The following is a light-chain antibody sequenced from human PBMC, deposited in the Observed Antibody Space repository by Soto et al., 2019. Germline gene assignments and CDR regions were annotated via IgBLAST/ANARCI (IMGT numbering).Light chain of an antibody. CDR1: SSNIGTNT. V-gene: IGLV1-44*01. CDR2: SYN. Sequence: QSVLTQPPSASGTPGQRVTISCSGSSSNIGTNTVNWYQQLPGTAPKLLIYSYNHRPSGVPDRFSGSKSGTSASLASSGLQAEDEAEDYCATWDDSLNGLFGGGTKHTVL. J-gene: IGLJ2*01. CDR3: ATWDDSLNGL.